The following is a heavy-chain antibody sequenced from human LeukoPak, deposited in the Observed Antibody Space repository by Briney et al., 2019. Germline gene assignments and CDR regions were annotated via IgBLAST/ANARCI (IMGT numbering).Heavy chain of an antibody. Sequence: GGSLRLSCAASGFTFSSYWMSWVRQAPGKGGEWVANIKQDGSEEYYLDSVKGRFTISRDNAKNSLYLQMNSLRAEYTAVYYCATNLLPDYWGQGTLVTVSS. CDR1: GFTFSSYW. CDR2: IKQDGSEE. V-gene: IGHV3-7*01. CDR3: ATNLLPDY. D-gene: IGHD3-22*01. J-gene: IGHJ4*02.